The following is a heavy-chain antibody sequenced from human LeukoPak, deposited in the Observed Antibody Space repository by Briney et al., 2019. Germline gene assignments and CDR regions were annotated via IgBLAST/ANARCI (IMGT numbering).Heavy chain of an antibody. CDR2: IIPIFGTA. Sequence: ASVKVSCKASGGTFNSYAISWVRQAPGQGLEWMGGIIPIFGTANYAQKVQGRVTITTDESTTTAYMELSSLRSEDTAVYYCARPINGWYAFDIWGQGTMVTVSS. D-gene: IGHD6-19*01. CDR3: ARPINGWYAFDI. J-gene: IGHJ3*02. CDR1: GGTFNSYA. V-gene: IGHV1-69*05.